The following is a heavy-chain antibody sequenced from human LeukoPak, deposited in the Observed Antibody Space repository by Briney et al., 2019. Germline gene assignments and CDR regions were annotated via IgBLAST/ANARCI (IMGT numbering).Heavy chain of an antibody. CDR3: ARVGCSGGRCPGYGMDV. CDR1: GGSISSYY. V-gene: IGHV4-59*08. CDR2: INNSGNT. D-gene: IGHD2-15*01. J-gene: IGHJ6*02. Sequence: SETLSLTCTVSGGSISSYYWSWIRQPPGKGLEWIGYINNSGNTNYNPSLKSRVTISVDTSKNQFSLKLSSVTAADTAVYYCARVGCSGGRCPGYGMDVWGQGTTVTVSS.